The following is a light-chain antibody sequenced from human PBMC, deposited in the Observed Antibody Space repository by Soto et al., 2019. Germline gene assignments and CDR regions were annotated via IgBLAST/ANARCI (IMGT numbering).Light chain of an antibody. Sequence: EIVVTQSPCTQSLSPGPRATLPCRAGQSISSGYLAWYQQKPGQAPRLXIYDASNRATGIPARFSGSGSGTDFTPTISSLEPEDFALYYCQQRSNWPPITFGQGTRLEIK. CDR2: DAS. CDR1: QSISSGY. CDR3: QQRSNWPPIT. J-gene: IGKJ5*01. V-gene: IGKV3-11*01.